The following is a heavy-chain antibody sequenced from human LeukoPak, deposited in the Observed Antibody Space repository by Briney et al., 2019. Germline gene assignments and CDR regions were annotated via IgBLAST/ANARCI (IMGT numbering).Heavy chain of an antibody. V-gene: IGHV3-30*18. Sequence: GRSLRLSCAASGFTFSSYGMHWVRQAPGKGLEWVAVISYDGSNKYYADSVKGRFTISRDNSKNTLYLQMNSLRAEDTAVYYCAKDQLERRKLYYFDCWGQGTLVTVSS. J-gene: IGHJ4*02. CDR1: GFTFSSYG. CDR3: AKDQLERRKLYYFDC. D-gene: IGHD1-1*01. CDR2: ISYDGSNK.